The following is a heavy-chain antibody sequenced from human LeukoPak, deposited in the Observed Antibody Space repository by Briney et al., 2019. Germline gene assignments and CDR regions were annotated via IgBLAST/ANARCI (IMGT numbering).Heavy chain of an antibody. CDR3: AREAVEQWLVRTGWFDP. CDR2: TYYRSKWYN. V-gene: IGHV6-1*01. J-gene: IGHJ5*02. Sequence: SQTLSLTCAISGDIVSSKSAAWNWIRQSPSRGLEWLGRTYYRSKWYNDYAVSVKSRITINPDTSKNQFSLQLNSVTPEDTAVYYCAREAVEQWLVRTGWFDPWGQGTLVTVSS. D-gene: IGHD6-19*01. CDR1: GDIVSSKSAA.